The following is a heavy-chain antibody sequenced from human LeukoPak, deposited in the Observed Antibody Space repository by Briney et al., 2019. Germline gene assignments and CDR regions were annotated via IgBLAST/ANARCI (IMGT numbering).Heavy chain of an antibody. CDR3: ARGTHCNSAICSWDYYYHMDV. D-gene: IGHD2-2*01. J-gene: IGHJ6*04. CDR2: ISYDGRNQ. CDR1: GFTFNKYA. Sequence: PGRSLRLSCAASGFTFNKYAMHWVRQAPGKGLEGVAVISYDGRNQYYADSVKGRFTISRDNSKNTLDLQMNSLRPEDTAVYYCARGTHCNSAICSWDYYYHMDVWGKGTTVTVSS. V-gene: IGHV3-30*04.